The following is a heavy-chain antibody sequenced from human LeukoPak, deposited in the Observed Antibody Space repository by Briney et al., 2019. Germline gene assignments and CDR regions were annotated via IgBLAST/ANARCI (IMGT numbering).Heavy chain of an antibody. D-gene: IGHD3-10*01. V-gene: IGHV3-23*01. Sequence: GGSLRLSCAASGFTFSSYAMSWVRQAPGQGLEWVSAISGSGDVTYYADYVKGLFTISRDNSKNTLYLQMNSLRAEDTALYYCAKGRVRGVVIRRDYYYMDVWGKGTTVSVSS. CDR3: AKGRVRGVVIRRDYYYMDV. CDR2: ISGSGDVT. CDR1: GFTFSSYA. J-gene: IGHJ6*03.